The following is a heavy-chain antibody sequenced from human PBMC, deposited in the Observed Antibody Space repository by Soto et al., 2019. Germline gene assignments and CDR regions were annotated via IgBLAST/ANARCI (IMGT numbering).Heavy chain of an antibody. CDR2: INSGNGDT. CDR3: TRDPGRSWFDP. Sequence: ASVKVSCKASGYTFTTYALHWLRQAPGQRLEWMGWINSGNGDTKYSQTFQGRVTITSDTSASTAYMELSSLRSEGTAVYYCTRDPGRSWFDPWGQGTLVTVPS. J-gene: IGHJ5*02. D-gene: IGHD3-10*01. CDR1: GYTFTTYA. V-gene: IGHV1-3*01.